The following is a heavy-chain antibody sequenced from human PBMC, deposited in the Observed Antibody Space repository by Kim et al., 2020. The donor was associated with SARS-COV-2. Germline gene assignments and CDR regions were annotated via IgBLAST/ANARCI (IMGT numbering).Heavy chain of an antibody. D-gene: IGHD3-10*01. CDR1: GYTFTGYY. CDR3: ARTHYGSGSSFDI. CDR2: INPNSGGT. V-gene: IGHV1-2*02. J-gene: IGHJ3*02. Sequence: ASVKVSCKASGYTFTGYYMHWVRQAPGQGLEWMGWINPNSGGTNYAQKFQGRVTMTRDTSISTAYMELSRLRSDDTAVYYCARTHYGSGSSFDIWGQGTMVTVSS.